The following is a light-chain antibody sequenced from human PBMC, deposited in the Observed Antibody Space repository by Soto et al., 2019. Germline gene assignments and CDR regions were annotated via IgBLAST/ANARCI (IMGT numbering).Light chain of an antibody. CDR2: GAH. CDR1: QSIRSHY. J-gene: IGKJ1*01. V-gene: IGKV3-20*01. Sequence: EIVLTQSPGTLSLSPGERATLSCRASQSIRSHYLAWYQQKPGQAPRLLISGAHNRAPGIPDRFSGSESGTDFPLRISRLEPEDFAVYYWQQYGSSVTFGQGTKVEIK. CDR3: QQYGSSVT.